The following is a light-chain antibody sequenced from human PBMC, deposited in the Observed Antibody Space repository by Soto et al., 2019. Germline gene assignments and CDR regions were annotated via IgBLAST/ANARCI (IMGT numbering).Light chain of an antibody. J-gene: IGLJ1*01. CDR2: GNN. V-gene: IGLV1-40*01. Sequence: QSVLTQPPSVSGAPGLRVTISCTGSSSDIGAGYDVHWYQRLPGTAPKLLIYGNNNRPSGVPDRFSGSKSGTSASLAITGLQAEDEADYYCQSYDSGLSGYVFGTGTKLTVL. CDR3: QSYDSGLSGYV. CDR1: SSDIGAGYD.